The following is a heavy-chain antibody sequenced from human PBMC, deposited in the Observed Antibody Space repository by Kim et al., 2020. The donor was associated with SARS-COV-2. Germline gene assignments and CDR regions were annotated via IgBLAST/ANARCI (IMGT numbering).Heavy chain of an antibody. V-gene: IGHV4-61*09. CDR2: IYISVGA. J-gene: IGHJ4*02. D-gene: IGHD3-10*01. CDR3: ARGHYGAGTFYPPGE. Sequence: SETLSLTCTVSGDSITNRAFYWSWFRQPAGKGLEWIGHIYISVGANYNTSLKSRVAISVDTSKNQFSLELNSVTAADTAIYYCARGHYGAGTFYPPGEWGQGTLVSVSS. CDR1: GDSITNRAFY.